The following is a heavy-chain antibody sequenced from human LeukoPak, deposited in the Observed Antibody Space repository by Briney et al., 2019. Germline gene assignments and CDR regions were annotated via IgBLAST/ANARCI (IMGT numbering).Heavy chain of an antibody. CDR2: ISYDGSNK. Sequence: GRSLRLSCAASGSTFSSYGMHWVRQAPGKGLERVAVISYDGSNKYYADSVKGRFTISRDNSKNTLYLQMNSLRAEDTAVYYCAKEMTTVTAFDHWGQGTLVTVSS. V-gene: IGHV3-30*18. D-gene: IGHD4-17*01. J-gene: IGHJ4*02. CDR3: AKEMTTVTAFDH. CDR1: GSTFSSYG.